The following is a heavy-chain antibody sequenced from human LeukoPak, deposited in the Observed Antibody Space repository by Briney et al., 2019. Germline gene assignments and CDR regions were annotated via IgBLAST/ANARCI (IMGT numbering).Heavy chain of an antibody. D-gene: IGHD4-11*01. J-gene: IGHJ4*02. CDR3: AQGGHDYNPFYY. Sequence: PSGTLSLTCAVSGGSISSSNWWSWVRQPPGKGLEWVSSVKRDGSVPVYADSVQGRFTISRDNSKNMLYLQLNSLRAEDTAVYYCAQGGHDYNPFYYWGQGTLVTVSS. V-gene: IGHV3-23*01. CDR1: GGSISSSN. CDR2: VKRDGSVP.